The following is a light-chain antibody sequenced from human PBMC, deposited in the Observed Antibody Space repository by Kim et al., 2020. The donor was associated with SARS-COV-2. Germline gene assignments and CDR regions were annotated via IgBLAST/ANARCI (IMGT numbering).Light chain of an antibody. CDR3: AAWDDSLSGWV. V-gene: IGLV1-47*01. Sequence: ELTQPPSASGTPGQRVTISCSGSSSNIGSNYVYWYQQLPGTAPKLLIYRNNQRPPGVPDRFSGSKSGTSASLAISGLRSEDEADYYCAAWDDSLSGWVFGGGTQLTVL. CDR2: RNN. J-gene: IGLJ3*02. CDR1: SSNIGSNY.